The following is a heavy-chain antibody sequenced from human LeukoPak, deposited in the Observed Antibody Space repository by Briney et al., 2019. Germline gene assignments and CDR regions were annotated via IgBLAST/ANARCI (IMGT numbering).Heavy chain of an antibody. J-gene: IGHJ4*02. CDR1: GFTFATYT. CDR3: VRDGGTAAAGTHHFDY. Sequence: GGSLRLSCAASGFTFATYTMGWVRQAPGQGLEWVSDISGSGGSTYYADSVRGRFTISRDNSRNTLFLQMNSLRAEDTAVYYCVRDGGTAAAGTHHFDYWGRGILVTVSS. D-gene: IGHD6-13*01. V-gene: IGHV3-23*01. CDR2: ISGSGGST.